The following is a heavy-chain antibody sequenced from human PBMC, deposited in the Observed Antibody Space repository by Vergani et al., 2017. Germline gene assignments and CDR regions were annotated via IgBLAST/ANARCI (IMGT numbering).Heavy chain of an antibody. CDR2: IYPGDSDT. J-gene: IGHJ3*02. CDR1: GYSFTSYW. CDR3: ARRPAFVVVNDLDAFDI. Sequence: EVQLVQSGAEVKKPGESLKISCTGSGYSFTSYWIGWVRQLPGKGLEWMGIIYPGDSDTRYSPSFQGQVTISADKSISTAYLQWSSLKASDTAMYYCARRPAFVVVNDLDAFDIWGQGTMVTVSS. V-gene: IGHV5-51*01. D-gene: IGHD2-21*01.